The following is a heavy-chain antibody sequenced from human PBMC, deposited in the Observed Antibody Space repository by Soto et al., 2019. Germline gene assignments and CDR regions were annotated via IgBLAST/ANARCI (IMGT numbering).Heavy chain of an antibody. CDR1: GYTFTRSG. J-gene: IGHJ6*02. CDR3: AREGVAPYYYYGMDV. V-gene: IGHV1-18*01. CDR2: ISTYNGDT. D-gene: IGHD5-12*01. Sequence: ASVKVSCKASGYTFTRSGISWVRQAPGQGLEWMGWISTYNGDTNYAQSFQGRVTMTTDTSTSTVHMEVRSLRSDDTAVYYCAREGVAPYYYYGMDVWGQGTPVTVSS.